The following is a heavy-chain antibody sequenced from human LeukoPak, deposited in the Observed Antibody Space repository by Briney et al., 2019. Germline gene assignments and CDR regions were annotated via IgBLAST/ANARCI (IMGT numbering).Heavy chain of an antibody. CDR2: ITTGDGNT. J-gene: IGHJ4*02. CDR1: GFTFTSYW. V-gene: IGHV3-23*01. D-gene: IGHD7-27*01. Sequence: GGSLRLSCAASGFTFTSYWMHWVRQGPGKGLKWVSTITTGDGNTYYADSVKGRFTVSRDDSKNTLYLQMNSLRAEDTAVYYCAKDGGLWVSAHWGDSWGRGTLVTVSS. CDR3: AKDGGLWVSAHWGDS.